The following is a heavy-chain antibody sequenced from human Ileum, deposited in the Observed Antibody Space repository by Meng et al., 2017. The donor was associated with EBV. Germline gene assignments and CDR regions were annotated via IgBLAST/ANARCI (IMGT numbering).Heavy chain of an antibody. Sequence: QWQLQGSGPELVKPSETLSLTCSVSGGSLSSTRSYWGWVRQPPGKGLEWIGTVYFTGSTYYNPSLKSRVSISVDTSKNQFSLELNSVTAADTAVYYCASHRPFGEWYSLDHWGQGTLVTVSS. CDR1: GGSLSSTRSY. CDR3: ASHRPFGEWYSLDH. J-gene: IGHJ4*02. CDR2: VYFTGST. V-gene: IGHV4-39*01. D-gene: IGHD3-10*01.